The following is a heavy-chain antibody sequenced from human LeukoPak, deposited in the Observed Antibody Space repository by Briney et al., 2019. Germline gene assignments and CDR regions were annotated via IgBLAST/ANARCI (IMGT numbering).Heavy chain of an antibody. V-gene: IGHV3-20*04. CDR2: INSDGSTT. CDR1: GFKFDDYG. Sequence: GGSLRLSCAASGFKFDDYGMSWVRQAPGKGLVWVSRINSDGSTTYYADSVKGRFTISRDNAKNSLYLQMNSLRDEDTAVYYCAREGREGYNYPALDYWGQGIAVTVSS. CDR3: AREGREGYNYPALDY. D-gene: IGHD5-24*01. J-gene: IGHJ4*02.